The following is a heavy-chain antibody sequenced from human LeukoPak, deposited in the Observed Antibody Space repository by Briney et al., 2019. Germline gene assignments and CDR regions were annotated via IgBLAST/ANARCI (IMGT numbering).Heavy chain of an antibody. CDR3: ARRDYARMGGAFDI. J-gene: IGHJ3*02. V-gene: IGHV4-59*01. CDR2: IFYSGST. D-gene: IGHD4-17*01. Sequence: SETLSLTCTVSGGSITSYYWSWIRQPPGKGLEWIGYIFYSGSTNYNPSLKSRVTISVDTSKNQFSLKLSSVTAADTAVYYCARRDYARMGGAFDIWGQGTMVTVSS. CDR1: GGSITSYY.